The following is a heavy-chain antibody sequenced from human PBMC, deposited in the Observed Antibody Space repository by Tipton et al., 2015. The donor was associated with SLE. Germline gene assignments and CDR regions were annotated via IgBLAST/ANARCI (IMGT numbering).Heavy chain of an antibody. D-gene: IGHD2-21*01. V-gene: IGHV3-43*01. CDR2: ISWDGGST. CDR3: AIIVVVRGDVASDY. J-gene: IGHJ4*02. CDR1: GFTFDDYT. Sequence: SLRLSCAASGFTFDDYTMHWVRQAPGKGLEWVSLISWDGGSTYYADSVKGRFTISRDNSKNSLYLQMDSLRVEDTAVYYCAIIVVVRGDVASDYWGQGTLVTVSS.